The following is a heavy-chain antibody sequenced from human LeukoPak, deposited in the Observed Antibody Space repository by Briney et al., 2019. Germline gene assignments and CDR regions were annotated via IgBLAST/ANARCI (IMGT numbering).Heavy chain of an antibody. D-gene: IGHD5-12*01. CDR1: GGTFSSYA. CDR3: ARVRGYGGYVSYYYGMDV. CDR2: IIPILGIA. J-gene: IGHJ6*02. V-gene: IGHV1-69*04. Sequence: SVKVSCKASGGTFSSYAISWVRQAPGQGLEWMGRIIPILGIANYAQKFQGRVTITADKSTSTAYMELSSLRSEDTVVYYCARVRGYGGYVSYYYGMDVWGQGTTVTVSS.